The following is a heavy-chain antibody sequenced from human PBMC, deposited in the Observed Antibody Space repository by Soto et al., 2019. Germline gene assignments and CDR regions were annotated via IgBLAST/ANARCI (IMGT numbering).Heavy chain of an antibody. CDR1: GGSISSYY. Sequence: SETLSLTCTVSGGSISSYYWSWIRQPPGKGLEWIGYIYYSGSTNYNPSLKSRVTISVDTSKNQFSLKLSSVTAADTAVYYCARDVRPGIANKWFDPWGQGTLVTVSS. V-gene: IGHV4-59*01. D-gene: IGHD6-13*01. CDR2: IYYSGST. J-gene: IGHJ5*02. CDR3: ARDVRPGIANKWFDP.